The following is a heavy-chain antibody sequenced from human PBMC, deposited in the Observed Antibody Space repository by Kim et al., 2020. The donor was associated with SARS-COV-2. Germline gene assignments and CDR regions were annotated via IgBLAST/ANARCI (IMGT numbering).Heavy chain of an antibody. CDR3: ACVAAGSYYYGMDV. Sequence: GGSLRLSCAASGFTFSSYAMHWVRQAPGKGLEWVAVISYDGSNKYYADSVKVRFTISRDNSKTTLYLQMNSLRAEDTAVYYCACVAAGSYYYGMDVWGQGNTVTVSS. CDR1: GFTFSSYA. V-gene: IGHV3-30-3*01. J-gene: IGHJ6*02. D-gene: IGHD6-13*01. CDR2: ISYDGSNK.